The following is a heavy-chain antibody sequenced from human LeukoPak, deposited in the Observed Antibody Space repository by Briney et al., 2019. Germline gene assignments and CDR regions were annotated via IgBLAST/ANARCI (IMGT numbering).Heavy chain of an antibody. CDR1: GYTFTSYG. Sequence: GASVKVSCKASGYTFTSYGISWVRQAPGQGLEWMGGIIPIFGTANYAQKFQGRVTITADESTSTAYMELSSLRSEDTAVYYCARSGTQQLGYCSGGSCYPYYFDYWGQGTLVTVSS. D-gene: IGHD2-15*01. V-gene: IGHV1-69*13. CDR2: IIPIFGTA. CDR3: ARSGTQQLGYCSGGSCYPYYFDY. J-gene: IGHJ4*02.